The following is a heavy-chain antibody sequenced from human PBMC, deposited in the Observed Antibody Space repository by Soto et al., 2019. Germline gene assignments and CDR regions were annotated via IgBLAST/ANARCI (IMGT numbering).Heavy chain of an antibody. CDR3: ARVFKTMSFYYGMDV. D-gene: IGHD3-22*01. CDR1: GGSINSGGYY. V-gene: IGHV4-31*03. CDR2: IYYTGST. Sequence: QVQLQESGPGLVKPSQTLSLICTVSGGSINSGGYYWSWIRQLPGKGLEWIGYIYYTGSTYYNPSLKYRITISVDTSANQFSLKLSSVTAADTAIYFCARVFKTMSFYYGMDVWGQGTAVAVSS. J-gene: IGHJ6*02.